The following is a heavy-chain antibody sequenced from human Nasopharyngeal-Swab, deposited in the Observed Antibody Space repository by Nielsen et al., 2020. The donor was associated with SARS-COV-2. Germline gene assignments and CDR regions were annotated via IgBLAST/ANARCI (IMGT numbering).Heavy chain of an antibody. V-gene: IGHV3-15*01. CDR2: IKSKTDGGTT. Sequence: GESLKISCAASGFTFSNAWMSWVRQAPGKGLEWVGRIKSKTDGGTTDYAAPVKGRFTISRDDSKNTLYLQMNSLKTEGTAVYYCTTLDYYDSSGLSFWGQGTLVTVSS. CDR3: TTLDYYDSSGLSF. J-gene: IGHJ4*02. D-gene: IGHD3-22*01. CDR1: GFTFSNAW.